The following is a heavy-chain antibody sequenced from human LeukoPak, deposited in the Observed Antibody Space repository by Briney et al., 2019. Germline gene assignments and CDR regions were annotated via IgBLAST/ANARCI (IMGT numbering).Heavy chain of an antibody. CDR2: IYSGGST. V-gene: IGHV3-66*04. J-gene: IGHJ4*02. D-gene: IGHD3/OR15-3a*01. CDR1: GFTVSSNY. CDR3: ARHKDWTLDY. Sequence: PGGSLRLSCAASGFTVSSNYMSWVRQAPGKGLEWVSVIYSGGSTYYADSVKGRFTISRDISKNTLYLQMNSLRAEDTAVYYCARHKDWTLDYWGQGTLVTVSS.